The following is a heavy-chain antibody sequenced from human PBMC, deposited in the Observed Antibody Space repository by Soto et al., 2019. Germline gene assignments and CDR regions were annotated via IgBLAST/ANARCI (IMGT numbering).Heavy chain of an antibody. CDR2: FYYSEST. Sequence: QLQLQESGPGLVKPSETLSLTCTVSGGSISSGPYSWGWIRQPPGEGLEWIGTFYYSESTYYNPSLGSRVTLSEDTSKNQFPLKVTSVTVADTAVYYCARLGGYCSSSSCYGYYGMDVWGQGTTVTVSS. J-gene: IGHJ6*02. D-gene: IGHD2-2*01. V-gene: IGHV4-39*01. CDR1: GGSISSGPYS. CDR3: ARLGGYCSSSSCYGYYGMDV.